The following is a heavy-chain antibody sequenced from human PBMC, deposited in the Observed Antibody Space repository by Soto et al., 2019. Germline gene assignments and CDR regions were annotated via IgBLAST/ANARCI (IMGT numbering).Heavy chain of an antibody. Sequence: QLQLQESGPGLVNPSETLSLTCTVSSGSISGSTYYWGWIRQAPGKGLEWIGSVYKSGKTHCNPSLKSRVTISIDTSKTLFSLKLNSVTAADTAGYCCARHIHTMATRLRALDVGGQGTVVTVSS. CDR1: SGSISGSTYY. V-gene: IGHV4-39*01. D-gene: IGHD5-12*01. CDR3: ARHIHTMATRLRALDV. J-gene: IGHJ3*01. CDR2: VYKSGKT.